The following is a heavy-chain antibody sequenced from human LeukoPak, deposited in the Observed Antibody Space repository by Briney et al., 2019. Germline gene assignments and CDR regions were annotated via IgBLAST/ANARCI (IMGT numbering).Heavy chain of an antibody. V-gene: IGHV4-39*07. CDR3: ARVVEVTPDY. CDR1: GGSISSSSYY. Sequence: SETLSLTCAVSGGSISSSSYYWGWIRQPPGKGLEWIGSIYYSGSTYYNPSLKSRVTISVDTSKNQFSLKLSSVTAADTAVYYCARVVEVTPDYWGQGTLVTVSS. D-gene: IGHD2-21*02. J-gene: IGHJ4*02. CDR2: IYYSGST.